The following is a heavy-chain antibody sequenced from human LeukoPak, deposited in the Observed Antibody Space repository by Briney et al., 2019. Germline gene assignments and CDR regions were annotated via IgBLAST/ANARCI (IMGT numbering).Heavy chain of an antibody. CDR2: IYYSGST. CDR1: GGSISSYC. V-gene: IGHV4-59*01. D-gene: IGHD6-19*01. CDR3: ARGNSGWYESDY. Sequence: SETLSLTCTVSGGSISSYCWSWIRQPPGKGLEWIGYIYYSGSTNYNPSLKSRVTISVDTSKNQFSLKLSSVTAADTAVYYCARGNSGWYESDYWGQGTLVTVSS. J-gene: IGHJ4*02.